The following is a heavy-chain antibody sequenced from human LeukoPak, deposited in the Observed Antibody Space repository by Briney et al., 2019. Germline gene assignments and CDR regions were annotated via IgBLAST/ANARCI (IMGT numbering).Heavy chain of an antibody. J-gene: IGHJ4*02. D-gene: IGHD1-26*01. CDR2: ISSSSSYI. V-gene: IGHV3-21*01. CDR1: GFTFSSYS. CDR3: ARDQDSGSYGFDY. Sequence: GGSLRLSCAASGFTFSSYSMNWVRQAPGKGLKWVSSISSSSSYIYYADSVKGRFTISRDNAKNSLYLQMNSLRAEDTAVYYCARDQDSGSYGFDYWGQGTLVTVSS.